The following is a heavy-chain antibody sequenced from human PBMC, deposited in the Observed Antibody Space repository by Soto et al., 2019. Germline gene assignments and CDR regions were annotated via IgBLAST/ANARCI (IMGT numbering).Heavy chain of an antibody. Sequence: SETLSLTCTVSGVSISSSSYYWGWIRQPPGKGLEWIGSIYYSGSTYYNPSLKSRVTISVDTSKNQFSLKLSSVTAADTAVYYCARAGAAFEAFDYWGQGTLVTVSS. CDR1: GVSISSSSYY. CDR3: ARAGAAFEAFDY. J-gene: IGHJ4*02. D-gene: IGHD6-19*01. V-gene: IGHV4-39*01. CDR2: IYYSGST.